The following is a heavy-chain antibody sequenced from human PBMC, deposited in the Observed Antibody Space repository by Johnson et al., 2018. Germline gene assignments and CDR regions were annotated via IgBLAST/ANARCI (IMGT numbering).Heavy chain of an antibody. V-gene: IGHV3-7*01. Sequence: QLVPSGGGLGQPGGSLRLSCAASGFTFSSYWMSWVRQVPGEGLEWGANIKQDGSGKDDVDCVTGRFTISRDKAKHSLYLQMNSQRAEDTAVYYCARDEEGSLHEYFQHWGQGALVTVSS. CDR3: ARDEEGSLHEYFQH. J-gene: IGHJ1*01. CDR1: GFTFSSYW. CDR2: IKQDGSGK. D-gene: IGHD3-10*01.